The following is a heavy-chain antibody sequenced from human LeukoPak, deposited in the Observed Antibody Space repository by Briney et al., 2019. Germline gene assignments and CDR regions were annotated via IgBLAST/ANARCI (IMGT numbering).Heavy chain of an antibody. CDR2: IRSSDNTI. Sequence: GGSLRLSCAASGFTLSSYEMNWVRQAPGKGLERVSYIRSSDNTIYYAESVKGRFTISRDNAKNSLYLQMNSLRAEDTAVYYCTRGGFCSSTICYLWNAFDIWVQGTVVTVSS. J-gene: IGHJ3*02. CDR1: GFTLSSYE. D-gene: IGHD2-2*01. CDR3: TRGGFCSSTICYLWNAFDI. V-gene: IGHV3-48*03.